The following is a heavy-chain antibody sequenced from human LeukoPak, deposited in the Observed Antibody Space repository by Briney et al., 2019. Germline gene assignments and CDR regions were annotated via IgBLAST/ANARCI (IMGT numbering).Heavy chain of an antibody. Sequence: GGSLRLSCAASGFTFSSYAMSWVRQAPGKGLEWVSAISGSGGSTYYADSVKGRFTISRDNSKNTLYLQMNSLRAKDTAVYYCAKGSQPTVTTLWTDYWGQGTLVTVSS. J-gene: IGHJ4*02. CDR1: GFTFSSYA. V-gene: IGHV3-23*01. CDR2: ISGSGGST. D-gene: IGHD4-17*01. CDR3: AKGSQPTVTTLWTDY.